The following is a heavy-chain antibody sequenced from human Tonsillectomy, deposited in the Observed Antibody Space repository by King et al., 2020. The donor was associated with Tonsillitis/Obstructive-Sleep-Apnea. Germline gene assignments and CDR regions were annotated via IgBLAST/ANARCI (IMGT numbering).Heavy chain of an antibody. CDR1: GGSISRYY. V-gene: IGHV4-59*01. CDR2: IYYSGST. Sequence: VQLQESGPGLVKPSETLSLTCTVSGGSISRYYWSWIRQPPGKGLEWIGYIYYSGSTNYNSSLKSRVTISVETSKNQCSLKMSSVTAADTAVYYCARDGGYDVSSGNYGRSAYYMDFWGQGTTVTVSS. D-gene: IGHD3-3*01. J-gene: IGHJ6*03. CDR3: ARDGGYDVSSGNYGRSAYYMDF.